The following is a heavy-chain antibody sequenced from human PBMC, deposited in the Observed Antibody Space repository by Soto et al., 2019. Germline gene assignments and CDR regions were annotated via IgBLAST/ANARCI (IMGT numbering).Heavy chain of an antibody. CDR2: MSMDGNNK. CDR1: GFAFHNYS. V-gene: IGHV3-30-3*01. Sequence: QVRLEESGGGVVQPGRSLMLACAASGFAFHNYSMHCVRQAPGKGLEWVAIMSMDGNNKYYADSVKGRFTISRDNSKSMLFLQMSSLRPEDTAVYFCARDRVPSVYFYSGLDVWGQGTTVTVSS. CDR3: ARDRVPSVYFYSGLDV. J-gene: IGHJ6*02.